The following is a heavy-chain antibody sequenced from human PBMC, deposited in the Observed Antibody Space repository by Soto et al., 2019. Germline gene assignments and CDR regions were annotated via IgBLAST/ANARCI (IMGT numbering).Heavy chain of an antibody. Sequence: SEALSLTCAVSGGSIRSNNWWSWVRQPPGKGLEWIGEIFHSGSTNYNPSLKTRVTISVDKSKNQFSLKLSSVTAADTAVYYCARVYSGSYSDSWGQGTLVTVSS. CDR3: ARVYSGSYSDS. CDR1: GGSIRSNNW. V-gene: IGHV4-4*02. J-gene: IGHJ4*02. D-gene: IGHD1-26*01. CDR2: IFHSGST.